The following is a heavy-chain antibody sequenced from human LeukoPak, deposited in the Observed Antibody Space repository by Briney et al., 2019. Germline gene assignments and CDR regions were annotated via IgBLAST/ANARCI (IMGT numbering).Heavy chain of an antibody. Sequence: PSETLSLTCTVSGDSISTSNSYWGWIRQPPGKGLEWIGSIYYSGNTYYNASLKSRVTISVDTSKNQFFLKLTSVTAADTAVYYCARGQRWLRAGSQAFDIWGQGTMVTVSS. CDR3: ARGQRWLRAGSQAFDI. CDR2: IYYSGNT. V-gene: IGHV4-39*01. D-gene: IGHD5-24*01. J-gene: IGHJ3*02. CDR1: GDSISTSNSY.